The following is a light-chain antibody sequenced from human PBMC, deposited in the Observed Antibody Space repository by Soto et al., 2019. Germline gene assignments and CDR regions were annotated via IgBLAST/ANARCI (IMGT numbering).Light chain of an antibody. CDR1: SSNIGAGYD. CDR2: VNS. J-gene: IGLJ2*01. CDR3: QSYDSSLHVV. Sequence: QSALTQPPSVSGAPGQRVTISCTGSSSNIGAGYDVHWYQQLPGTAPKLLIYVNSNRPSGVPDRFSGSKSGTSASLAITGLQAEDEADYYCQSYDSSLHVVFGGGTKLTVL. V-gene: IGLV1-40*01.